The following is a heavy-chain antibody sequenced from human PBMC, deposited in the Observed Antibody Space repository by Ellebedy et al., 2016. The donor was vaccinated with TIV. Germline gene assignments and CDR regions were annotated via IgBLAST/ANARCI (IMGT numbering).Heavy chain of an antibody. Sequence: ASVKVSCKASGYTFTSQGISWVRQAPGQGLEWMGGLIPIFGTPNYAQNFQDRLTITADESTSTVYMELNSLRSEDTALYYCARSYCGGDCYSPFDFWGQGSLVTVTS. CDR3: ARSYCGGDCYSPFDF. V-gene: IGHV1-69*13. CDR2: LIPIFGTP. CDR1: GYTFTSQG. J-gene: IGHJ4*02. D-gene: IGHD2-21*02.